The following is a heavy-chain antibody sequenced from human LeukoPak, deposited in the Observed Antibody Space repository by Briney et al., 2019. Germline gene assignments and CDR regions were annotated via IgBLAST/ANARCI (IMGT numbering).Heavy chain of an antibody. D-gene: IGHD3-3*01. CDR1: GFTLSSYG. J-gene: IGHJ4*02. V-gene: IGHV3-30*02. Sequence: PGGSLRLSCAASGFTLSSYGMHWVRQAPGKGLEWVAFIRYDGGNKYYADSVKGRFTVSRDNSKNTLYLQMNSLRAEDTAVYYCAREGGYDFWSGYDYWGQGTLVTVSS. CDR2: IRYDGGNK. CDR3: AREGGYDFWSGYDY.